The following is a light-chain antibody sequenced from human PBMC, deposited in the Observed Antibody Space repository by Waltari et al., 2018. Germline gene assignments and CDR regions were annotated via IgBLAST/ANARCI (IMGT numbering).Light chain of an antibody. CDR3: QSYDRSMSAWV. V-gene: IGLV1-40*01. Sequence: QSVLTQPPSVSGAPGQRVTISCTGSSSNIGAPYDVHWFQQVAGTAPDLFLFGNSNRPAGVPDRCSGSKSGTSASLAITGLQAEDEADYYCQSYDRSMSAWVFGGGTRVTV. J-gene: IGLJ3*02. CDR1: SSNIGAPYD. CDR2: GNS.